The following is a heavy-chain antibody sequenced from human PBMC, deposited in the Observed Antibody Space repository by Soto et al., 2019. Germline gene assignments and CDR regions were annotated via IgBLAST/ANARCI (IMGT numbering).Heavy chain of an antibody. CDR1: GFTFSDYW. J-gene: IGHJ4*02. Sequence: GGSLRLSCEASGFTFSDYWMSWVRQAPGKGPEWVANIKFDGSEKQYVDSVRGRFTISRDNSRNSLFLQMNSLRAGDTAVYYCVKDGGYCSSSTCYSPRNHYFDSWGQGTLVTVS. CDR3: VKDGGYCSSSTCYSPRNHYFDS. CDR2: IKFDGSEK. D-gene: IGHD2-2*01. V-gene: IGHV3-7*03.